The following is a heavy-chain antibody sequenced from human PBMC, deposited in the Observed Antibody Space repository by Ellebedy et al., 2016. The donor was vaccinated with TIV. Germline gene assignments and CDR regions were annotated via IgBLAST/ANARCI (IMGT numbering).Heavy chain of an antibody. J-gene: IGHJ4*02. CDR3: ARGSDYSDY. CDR2: IYYSGSN. V-gene: IGHV4-31*03. Sequence: SETLSLXCTVSGGSISSGGYYWSWIRQHPGKGLEWIGSIYYSGSNYCSPSLKSRVTISVDMSKNQFSLQLRSVTAADTAVYYCARGSDYSDYWGQGTLVTVSS. CDR1: GGSISSGGYY.